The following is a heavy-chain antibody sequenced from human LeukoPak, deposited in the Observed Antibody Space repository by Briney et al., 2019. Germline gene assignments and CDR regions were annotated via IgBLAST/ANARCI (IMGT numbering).Heavy chain of an antibody. CDR1: GFTLSNYA. D-gene: IGHD4-17*01. Sequence: TGGSQRLSCAASGFTLSNYAMNWVRQAPGKGLEWVSTVIGRGGDTYYADSVQGRFTISRDNSMNTLYLQMNSLRAEDTAICYCAKSPAMTTVTTDWFDPWGQGTLVTVSS. CDR3: AKSPAMTTVTTDWFDP. J-gene: IGHJ5*02. CDR2: VIGRGGDT. V-gene: IGHV3-23*01.